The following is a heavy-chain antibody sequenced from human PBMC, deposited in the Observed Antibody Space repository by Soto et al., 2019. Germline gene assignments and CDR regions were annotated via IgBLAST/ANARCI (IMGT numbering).Heavy chain of an antibody. CDR2: MNHKTGDT. Sequence: ASVKVSGKASGYNFSAYYIDWVRQAPGQGLEWVGRMNHKTGDTNYAPVFQGRVTMTRDLFSTTAYTELSSLGSDDPALYYCATLKQAHNGIGYWGQ. CDR3: ATLKQAHNGIGY. CDR1: GYNFSAYY. J-gene: IGHJ4*01. V-gene: IGHV1-2*06. D-gene: IGHD1-26*01.